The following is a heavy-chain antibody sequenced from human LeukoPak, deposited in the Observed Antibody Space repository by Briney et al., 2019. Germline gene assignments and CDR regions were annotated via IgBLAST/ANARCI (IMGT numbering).Heavy chain of an antibody. CDR1: GFTFSSYG. D-gene: IGHD1/OR15-1a*01. CDR3: ARENIDAFDI. CDR2: IWYDGSNK. V-gene: IGHV3-33*01. J-gene: IGHJ3*02. Sequence: PGGSLRLSCAASGFTFSSYGMHWVRQAPGKGLEWVAVIWYDGSNKYYADSVKGRFTIPRDNSKNTLYLQTNSLRAEDTAVYYCARENIDAFDIWGQGTMVTVSS.